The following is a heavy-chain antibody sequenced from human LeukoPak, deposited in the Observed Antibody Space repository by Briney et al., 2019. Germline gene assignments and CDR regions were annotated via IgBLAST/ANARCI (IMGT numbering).Heavy chain of an antibody. V-gene: IGHV4-39*07. CDR1: GGSISSSSYC. CDR2: IYYSGST. Sequence: SETLSLTCTVSGGSISSSSYCWGWIRQPPGKGLEWIGSIYYSGSTYYNPSLKSRVTISVDTSKNQFSLKLSSVTAADTAVYYCARGQYFDYWGQGTLVTVSS. J-gene: IGHJ4*02. CDR3: ARGQYFDY.